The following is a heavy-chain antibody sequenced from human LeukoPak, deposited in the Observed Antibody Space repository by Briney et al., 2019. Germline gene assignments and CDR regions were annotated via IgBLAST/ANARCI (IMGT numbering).Heavy chain of an antibody. CDR1: GGTFSSYA. J-gene: IGHJ4*02. CDR3: ARRPYSGSYGEFDY. Sequence: SVKVACKASGGTFSSYAISWVRQAPGQGLEWMGRIIPIFGTANYAQKFQGRVTITTDESTRTAYMELSSLRSDDTAVYYCARRPYSGSYGEFDYWGQGTLVTVSS. D-gene: IGHD1-26*01. CDR2: IIPIFGTA. V-gene: IGHV1-69*05.